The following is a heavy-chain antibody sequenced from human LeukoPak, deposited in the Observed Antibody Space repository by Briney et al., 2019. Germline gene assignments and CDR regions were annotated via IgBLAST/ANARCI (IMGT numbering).Heavy chain of an antibody. CDR2: IHTRGST. CDR1: GVSISSYF. Sequence: SETLSLTCTVSGVSISSYFWSWLRQPAGKGLEWIGRIHTRGSTNYNPSLKSRVTISVDTSKNQFSQKLSSVPAADTAVYYCARLLWFGDSDWFAPCGQGTLVSVSS. J-gene: IGHJ5*02. CDR3: ARLLWFGDSDWFAP. V-gene: IGHV4-4*07. D-gene: IGHD3-10*01.